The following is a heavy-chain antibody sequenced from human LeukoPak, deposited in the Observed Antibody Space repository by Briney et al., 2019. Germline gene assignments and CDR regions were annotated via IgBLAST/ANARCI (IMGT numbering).Heavy chain of an antibody. CDR1: GYTFPGYY. CDR2: INPNSGGT. Sequence: ASVKVSCKASGYTFPGYYMHWVRQAPGQGLEWMGRINPNSGGTNYAQKFQGRVTMTRDTSISTAYMELSRLRSDDTAVNYCARGSTYYYDSSGYYRDYWGQGTLVTVSS. J-gene: IGHJ4*02. CDR3: ARGSTYYYDSSGYYRDY. D-gene: IGHD3-22*01. V-gene: IGHV1-2*06.